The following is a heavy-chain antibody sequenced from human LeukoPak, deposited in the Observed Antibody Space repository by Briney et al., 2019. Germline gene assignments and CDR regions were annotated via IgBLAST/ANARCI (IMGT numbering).Heavy chain of an antibody. CDR1: GYTFTGYY. J-gene: IGHJ4*02. CDR2: IIPIFGTA. Sequence: ASVKVSCKASGYTFTGYYMHWVRQAPGQGLEWMGWIIPIFGTANYAQKFQGRVTITTDESTSTAYMELSSLRSEDTAVYYCARDFDDYYDSSYFDYWGQGTLVTVSS. D-gene: IGHD3-22*01. V-gene: IGHV1-69*05. CDR3: ARDFDDYYDSSYFDY.